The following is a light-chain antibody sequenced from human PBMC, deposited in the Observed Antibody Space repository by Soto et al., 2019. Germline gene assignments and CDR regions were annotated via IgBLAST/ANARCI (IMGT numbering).Light chain of an antibody. V-gene: IGLV2-8*01. CDR2: EVN. CDR1: SSDVGGYNY. CDR3: SSYAGSSNV. J-gene: IGLJ1*01. Sequence: QSVRAEPPSAAGAPGQSVAISCNGTSSDVGGYNYVSWYQQHPGKAPKLMIYEVNKRPSGVPDRFSGSKSGNTASLTVSGLQAEDEADYYCSSYAGSSNVFGTGTKVTVL.